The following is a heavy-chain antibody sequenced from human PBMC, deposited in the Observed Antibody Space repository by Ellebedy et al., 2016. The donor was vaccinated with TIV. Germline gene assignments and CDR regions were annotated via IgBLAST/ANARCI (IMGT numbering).Heavy chain of an antibody. CDR1: GFTFSSYW. V-gene: IGHV3-74*01. J-gene: IGHJ4*02. Sequence: GGSLRLSXAASGFTFSSYWMHWVRQAPGKGLVWVSRINSDGSSTSYADSVKGRFTISRDNAKNTLYLQMNSLRAEDTAVYYCARAGRGLYFDYWGQGTLVTVSS. CDR2: INSDGSST. CDR3: ARAGRGLYFDY.